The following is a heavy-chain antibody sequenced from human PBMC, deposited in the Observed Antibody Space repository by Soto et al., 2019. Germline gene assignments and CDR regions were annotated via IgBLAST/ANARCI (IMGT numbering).Heavy chain of an antibody. D-gene: IGHD3-10*01. CDR1: GFGVSSKY. CDR2: IYGPGYT. J-gene: IGHJ4*02. Sequence: GGSLRLSCAASGFGVSSKYMIWVCQVPGKGLEWVSAIYGPGYTYYPESARGRFTISRDTSKNTVSLQMSSLRIEDTAVYYCVKDQVVEGQYYGPSELFFWGLGTLVTVSS. V-gene: IGHV3-66*03. CDR3: VKDQVVEGQYYGPSELFF.